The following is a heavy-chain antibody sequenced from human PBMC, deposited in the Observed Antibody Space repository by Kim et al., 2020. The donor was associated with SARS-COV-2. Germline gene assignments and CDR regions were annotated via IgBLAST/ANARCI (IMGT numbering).Heavy chain of an antibody. J-gene: IGHJ6*02. CDR1: GGSISSSSYY. CDR3: ASTQSSGWGYYYYYYGMDV. V-gene: IGHV4-39*01. CDR2: IYYSGST. D-gene: IGHD6-19*01. Sequence: SETLSLTCTVSGGSISSSSYYWGWIRQPPGKGLEWIGSIYYSGSTYYNPSLKSRVTISVDTSKNQFSLKLSSVTAADTAVYYCASTQSSGWGYYYYYYGMDVWGQGTTVTVSS.